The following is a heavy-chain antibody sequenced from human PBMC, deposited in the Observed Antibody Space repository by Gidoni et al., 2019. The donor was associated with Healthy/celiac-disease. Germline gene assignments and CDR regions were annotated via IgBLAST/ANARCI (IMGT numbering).Heavy chain of an antibody. V-gene: IGHV4-34*01. CDR2: INHSGST. Sequence: VQLQQWGAGLLKPSETLSLTCAVYGGSFSGSYWRWIRQPPGKGLEWIGEINHSGSTNYNPSLKSRVTISVDTSKNQFSLKLSSVTAADTAVYYCARPGTRYYYDSRVGNWFDPWGQGTLVTVSS. D-gene: IGHD3-22*01. J-gene: IGHJ5*02. CDR3: ARPGTRYYYDSRVGNWFDP. CDR1: GGSFSGSY.